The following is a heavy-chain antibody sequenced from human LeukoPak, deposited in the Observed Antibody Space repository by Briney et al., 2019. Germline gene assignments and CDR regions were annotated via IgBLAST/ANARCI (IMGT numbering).Heavy chain of an antibody. CDR2: ISSGSTI. V-gene: IGHV3-11*01. D-gene: IGHD1-26*01. CDR1: GFTFSDYY. CDR3: ASAPELSTYYYYYGMDV. J-gene: IGHJ6*02. Sequence: GGSLRLSCAASGFTFSDYYMSWIRQAPGKGLEWVSYISSGSTIYYADSVKGRFTISRDNAKNSLYLQMNSLRAEDTAVYYCASAPELSTYYYYYGMDVWGQGTTVTVSS.